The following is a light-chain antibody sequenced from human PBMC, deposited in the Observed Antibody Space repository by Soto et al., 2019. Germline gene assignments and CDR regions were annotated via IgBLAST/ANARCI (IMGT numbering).Light chain of an antibody. CDR3: SSYAGSNNVI. CDR1: SSDVGGNNY. J-gene: IGLJ2*01. V-gene: IGLV2-8*01. CDR2: EVT. Sequence: QSALTQPPSASGSPGQSVAISCTGTSSDVGGNNYVSWYQQHPGKAPKLMVYEVTKRPSGVPDRFSGSKSGNTASLTVSGLQAEDEADYYCSSYAGSNNVIFGGGTKVTAL.